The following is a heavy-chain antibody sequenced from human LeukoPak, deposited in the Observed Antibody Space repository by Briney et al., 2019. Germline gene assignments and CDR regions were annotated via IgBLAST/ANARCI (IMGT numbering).Heavy chain of an antibody. CDR2: IYPGDSDT. J-gene: IGHJ4*02. CDR1: GYSFTTSW. CDR3: ARSLGGDRRGNFDY. Sequence: GESLKISCKGSGYSFTTSWIGWVRQTPEKGLEWMGIIYPGDSDTRHSPSFQGQVTISADKSISTAYLQWSSLKASDTAMYYCARSLGGDRRGNFDYWGQGTLVTVSS. V-gene: IGHV5-51*01. D-gene: IGHD3-16*01.